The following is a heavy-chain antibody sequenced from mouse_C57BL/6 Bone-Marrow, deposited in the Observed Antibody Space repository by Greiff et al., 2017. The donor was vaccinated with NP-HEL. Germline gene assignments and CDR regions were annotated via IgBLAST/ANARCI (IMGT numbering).Heavy chain of an antibody. CDR1: GYTFTSYT. CDR2: INPSSGYT. J-gene: IGHJ3*01. Sequence: VQLQQSGAELARPGASVKMSCKASGYTFTSYTMHWVKQRPGQGLEWIGYINPSSGYTKYNQKFKDKATLTADKSSSTAYMQLSSLTSEDSAVYYCARDSSGSPFAYWGQGTLVTVSA. D-gene: IGHD3-2*02. V-gene: IGHV1-4*01. CDR3: ARDSSGSPFAY.